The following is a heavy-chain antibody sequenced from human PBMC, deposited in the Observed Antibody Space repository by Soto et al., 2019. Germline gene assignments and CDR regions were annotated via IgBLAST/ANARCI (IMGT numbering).Heavy chain of an antibody. CDR1: SGSFSTYY. CDR3: SRGRDPHKWGRT. J-gene: IGHJ5*02. Sequence: QVQLQQWGAGLLKPSETLSLTCAVDSGSFSTYYCSWTRQPPGKGLEWIGEIHPSGDTDYNPSLSNRVTISLDTSKNQFSLMLTSVTAAETAVYFCSRGRDPHKWGRTWGQGTLVTVSS. D-gene: IGHD2-8*01. V-gene: IGHV4-34*02. CDR2: IHPSGDT.